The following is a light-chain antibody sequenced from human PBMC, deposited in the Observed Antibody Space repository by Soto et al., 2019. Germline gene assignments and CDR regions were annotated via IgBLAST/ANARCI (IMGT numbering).Light chain of an antibody. Sequence: DIQLTQSPSSLSASVGDRVTITCRASQSIAFYVNWFQQKPGRAPRRLIYAASSLQSGVPSRFSGSGSGTDFTLTINSLQPEDSATYFCQQSSNSPMYTFGQGTK. CDR2: AAS. CDR1: QSIAFY. V-gene: IGKV1-39*01. CDR3: QQSSNSPMYT. J-gene: IGKJ2*01.